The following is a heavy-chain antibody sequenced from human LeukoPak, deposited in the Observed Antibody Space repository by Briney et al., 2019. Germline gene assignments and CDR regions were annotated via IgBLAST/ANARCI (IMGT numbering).Heavy chain of an antibody. CDR3: ARDHYDILTGYPEAFDY. CDR2: ISYDGSNK. D-gene: IGHD3-9*01. Sequence: GGSLRLSCAASGFTFSSYGMHWVRQAPGKGLEWVAVISYDGSNKYYADSVKGRFTISRDNAKNTLYLQMNSLRAEDTAVYYCARDHYDILTGYPEAFDYWGQGTLVTVSS. J-gene: IGHJ4*02. CDR1: GFTFSSYG. V-gene: IGHV3-30*03.